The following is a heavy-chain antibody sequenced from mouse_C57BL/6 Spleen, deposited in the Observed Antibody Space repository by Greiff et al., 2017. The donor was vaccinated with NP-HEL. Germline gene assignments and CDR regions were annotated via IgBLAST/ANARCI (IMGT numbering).Heavy chain of an antibody. CDR1: GFTFSSYA. CDR2: ISSGGDYI. D-gene: IGHD3-2*02. Sequence: EVHLVESGEGLVKPGGSLKLSCAASGFTFSSYAMSWVRQTPEKRLEWVAYISSGGDYIYYADTVKGRFTISRDNARNTLYLQMSSLKSEDTAMYYCTRGPNSSGPAWFAYWGQGTLVTVSA. V-gene: IGHV5-9-1*02. CDR3: TRGPNSSGPAWFAY. J-gene: IGHJ3*01.